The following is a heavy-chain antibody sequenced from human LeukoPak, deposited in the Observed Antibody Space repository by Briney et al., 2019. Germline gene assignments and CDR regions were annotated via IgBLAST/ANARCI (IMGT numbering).Heavy chain of an antibody. CDR1: GGSISSYY. CDR2: IYYSGST. D-gene: IGHD3-10*01. CDR3: ARKGSYTNWFDP. J-gene: IGHJ5*02. Sequence: SETLSLTCTVSGGSISSYYWSWIRQPPGKGLEWIGYIYYSGSTNYNPSLKSRVTISVDTSKNQFSLKLSSVTAADTAVYYCARKGSYTNWFDPWAQGTLVTVSS. V-gene: IGHV4-59*01.